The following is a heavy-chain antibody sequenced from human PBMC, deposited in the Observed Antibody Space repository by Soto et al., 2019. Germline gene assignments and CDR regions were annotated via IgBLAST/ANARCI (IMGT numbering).Heavy chain of an antibody. CDR3: ARGPEDSDVPRWDY. D-gene: IGHD1-26*01. V-gene: IGHV1-46*02. Sequence: QVQLMQSGAEVRKPGASVRLSCETSGYNFNQYYIHWVRQAPGQGLEWMGIINLRGGTTDYAHKFRGRVTVTGDTSTKTAYMEFRSLRSEDTAMYFCARGPEDSDVPRWDYWGQGPLVTVSS. J-gene: IGHJ4*02. CDR1: GYNFNQYY. CDR2: INLRGGTT.